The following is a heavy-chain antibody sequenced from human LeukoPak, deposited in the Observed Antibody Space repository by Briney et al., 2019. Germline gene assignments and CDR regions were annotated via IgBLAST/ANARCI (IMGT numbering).Heavy chain of an antibody. V-gene: IGHV3-48*03. CDR3: ARLSGWYGEYFQH. J-gene: IGHJ1*01. CDR1: GFTFSSYE. CDR2: ISSSGSTI. Sequence: GGSLRLSCAASGFTFSSYEMNWVRQAPGKGLEWVSYISSSGSTIYYADSVKGRFTISRDNAKNSLYLQMNSLRAEDTAVYYCARLSGWYGEYFQHWGRGTLVTVSS. D-gene: IGHD6-19*01.